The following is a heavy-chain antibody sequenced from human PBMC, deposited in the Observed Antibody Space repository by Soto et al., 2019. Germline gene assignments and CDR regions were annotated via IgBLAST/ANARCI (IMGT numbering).Heavy chain of an antibody. J-gene: IGHJ6*02. V-gene: IGHV1-69*01. CDR2: LIPIFGTA. Sequence: QVQLVQSGAEVKKPGSSVKVSCKAAGGTFSSYAISWVRQAPGQGLEWMGGLIPIFGTANYAQKFQGRVTITADESTSTAYMELSRLRSEDTAGDYWASSSPTRPVPADRDGIDFWGQGTTVTVSS. CDR3: ASSSPTRPVPADRDGIDF. CDR1: GGTFSSYA. D-gene: IGHD2-2*01.